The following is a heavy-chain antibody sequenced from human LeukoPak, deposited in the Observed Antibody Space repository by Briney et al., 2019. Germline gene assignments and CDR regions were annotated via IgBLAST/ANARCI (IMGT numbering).Heavy chain of an antibody. V-gene: IGHV3-11*04. CDR1: GFTFSDYY. D-gene: IGHD3-10*01. CDR2: ISSSGSTI. CDR3: ARSGLVYYYYYYYMDV. Sequence: GGTLRLSCAASGFTFSDYYMSWIRQAPGKGLEWVSYISSSGSTIYYADSVKGRFTISRDNAKNSLYLQMNSLRAEDTAVYYCARSGLVYYYYYYYMDVWGKGTTVTVSS. J-gene: IGHJ6*03.